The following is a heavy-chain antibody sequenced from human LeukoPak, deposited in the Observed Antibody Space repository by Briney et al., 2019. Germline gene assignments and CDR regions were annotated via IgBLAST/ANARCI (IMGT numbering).Heavy chain of an antibody. Sequence: GGSLRLSCAASGFTFSSYEMNWVRQAPGKGLEWVSAISGSGGSTYYADSVKGRFTISRDNSKNTLYLQMNSLRAEDTAVYYCAKDRSDYYYMDVWGKGTTVTVSS. CDR2: ISGSGGST. J-gene: IGHJ6*03. CDR1: GFTFSSYE. D-gene: IGHD2/OR15-2a*01. V-gene: IGHV3-23*01. CDR3: AKDRSDYYYMDV.